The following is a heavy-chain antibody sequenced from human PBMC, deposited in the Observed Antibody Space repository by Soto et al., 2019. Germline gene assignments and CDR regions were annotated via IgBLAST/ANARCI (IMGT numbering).Heavy chain of an antibody. CDR2: ISAYNGNT. J-gene: IGHJ6*02. D-gene: IGHD2-21*02. V-gene: IGHV1-18*01. CDR1: GYTFTSYG. Sequence: QVQLVQSGAEVKKPGASVKVSCKASGYTFTSYGISWVRQAPGQGLEWMGWISAYNGNTNYAQKLQGRVTMTTDTSTRTAYMELRSLRSDDTAVYYCARDSVTAILHYYGMDVWGQGTTVTVSS. CDR3: ARDSVTAILHYYGMDV.